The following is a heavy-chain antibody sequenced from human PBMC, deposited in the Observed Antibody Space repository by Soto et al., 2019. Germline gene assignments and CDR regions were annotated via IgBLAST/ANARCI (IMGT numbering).Heavy chain of an antibody. J-gene: IGHJ4*02. CDR2: IYWNDDK. D-gene: IGHD3-3*01. V-gene: IGHV2-5*01. CDR3: AHIVHTYDFWSGYHHGHYFDY. Sequence: SGPTLVNPTQTLTLTCTFSGFSLSTSGVGVGWIRQPPGKALEWLALIYWNDDKRYSPSLKSRLTITKDTSKNQVVLTMTNMDPVDTATYYCAHIVHTYDFWSGYHHGHYFDYWGQGTLVTVSS. CDR1: GFSLSTSGVG.